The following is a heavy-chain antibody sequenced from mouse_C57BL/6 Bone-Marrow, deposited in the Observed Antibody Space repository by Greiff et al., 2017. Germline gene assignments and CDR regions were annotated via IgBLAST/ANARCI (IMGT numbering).Heavy chain of an antibody. D-gene: IGHD2-4*01. CDR2: IYPGDGDT. Sequence: QVQLQQSGPELVKPGASVKISCKASGYAFSSSWMHWVKQRPGKGLEWIGRIYPGDGDTNYNRKFKGKATLTVDKSSSTAYMQLSSLTSEDSAVSFGARTQIYYDYGAYWGQGTLVTVSA. CDR3: ARTQIYYDYGAY. V-gene: IGHV1-82*01. CDR1: GYAFSSSW. J-gene: IGHJ3*01.